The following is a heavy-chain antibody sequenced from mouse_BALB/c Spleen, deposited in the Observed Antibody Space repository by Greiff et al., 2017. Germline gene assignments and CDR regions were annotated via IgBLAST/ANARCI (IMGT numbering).Heavy chain of an antibody. V-gene: IGHV5-6-3*01. CDR2: INSNGGST. CDR3: ARDLNYYGSSWFAY. CDR1: GFTFSSYG. D-gene: IGHD1-1*01. Sequence: DVMLVESGGGLVQPGGSLKLSCAASGFTFSSYGMSWVRQTPDKRLELVATINSNGGSTYYPDSVKGRFTISRDNAKNTLYLQMSSLKSEDTAMYYCARDLNYYGSSWFAYWGQGTLVTVSA. J-gene: IGHJ3*01.